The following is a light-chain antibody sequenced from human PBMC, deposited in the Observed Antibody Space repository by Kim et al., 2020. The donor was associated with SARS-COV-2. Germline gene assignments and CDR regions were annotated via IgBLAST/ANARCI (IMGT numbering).Light chain of an antibody. CDR2: AAT. J-gene: IGKJ2*01. CDR1: QFISSH. CDR3: LQTYSDPS. Sequence: LSASVGDRVTISCRASQFISSHLNWYQQKPGQAPKLLIFAATSLQSGVPSRFSGSGTGTTFTLTISSLQREDFASYYCLQTYSDPSFGQGTKLEI. V-gene: IGKV1-39*01.